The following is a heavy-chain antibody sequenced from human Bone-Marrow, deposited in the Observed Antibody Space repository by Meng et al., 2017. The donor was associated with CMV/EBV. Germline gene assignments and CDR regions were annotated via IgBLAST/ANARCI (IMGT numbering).Heavy chain of an antibody. CDR3: ARDLNFWTRVVIIHYGMDV. D-gene: IGHD3-3*01. J-gene: IGHJ6*02. CDR1: GFTFSSYD. V-gene: IGHV3-7*01. Sequence: GESLKISCIASGFTFSSYDMNWVRQAPGKGLEWVANIKQDGSEKYYVDSVKGRFTISRDNAKNSLYLQMNSLRAEDTAVYYCARDLNFWTRVVIIHYGMDVWGQGTTVTVSS. CDR2: IKQDGSEK.